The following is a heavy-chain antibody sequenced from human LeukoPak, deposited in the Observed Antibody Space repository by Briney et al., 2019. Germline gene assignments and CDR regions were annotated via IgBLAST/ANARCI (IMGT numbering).Heavy chain of an antibody. CDR2: IRYDGSNK. J-gene: IGHJ4*02. CDR3: ARVDVPYYYGSGSYYNGVDY. CDR1: GFTFSSYG. Sequence: GGSLRLSCAASGFTFSSYGMHWVRQAPGKGLEWVAFIRYDGSNKYHADSVKGRFTISRDNSKNTLYLQMNSLRAEDTTVYYCARVDVPYYYGSGSYYNGVDYWGQGTLVTVSS. V-gene: IGHV3-30*02. D-gene: IGHD3-10*01.